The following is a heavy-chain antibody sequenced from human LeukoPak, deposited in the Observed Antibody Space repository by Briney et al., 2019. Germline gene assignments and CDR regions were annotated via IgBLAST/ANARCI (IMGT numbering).Heavy chain of an antibody. Sequence: GGSLRLSCAASEFSVGSNYMTWVPQAPGKGLECVSLIYSGGSTYYADSVKGRFTISRDNSKNTLYLQMNSLRAEDTAVYYCAKATVYINSWYGVYFDFWGQGTLVTVSS. CDR2: IYSGGST. J-gene: IGHJ4*02. CDR1: EFSVGSNY. V-gene: IGHV3-66*01. CDR3: AKATVYINSWYGVYFDF. D-gene: IGHD6-13*01.